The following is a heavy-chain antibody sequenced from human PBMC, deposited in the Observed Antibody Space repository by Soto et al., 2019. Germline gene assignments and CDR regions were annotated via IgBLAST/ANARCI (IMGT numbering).Heavy chain of an antibody. CDR2: ISESGGST. J-gene: IGHJ4*02. D-gene: IGHD6-13*01. V-gene: IGHV3-23*01. CDR1: GFSFSDYA. CDR3: EKRSPYSSGWYSTIFDY. Sequence: GGSLRLSCAASGFSFSDYALSWVRQAPGKGLEWVSVISESGGSTHYAHSVRGRFTVSRDNSKNSLSLRLNSLRHEDTDVSLREKRSPYSSGWYSTIFDYWGKGALATVSS.